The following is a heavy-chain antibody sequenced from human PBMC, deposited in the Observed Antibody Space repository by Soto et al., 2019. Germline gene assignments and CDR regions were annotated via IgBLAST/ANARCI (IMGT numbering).Heavy chain of an antibody. J-gene: IGHJ4*02. CDR1: GFTFSSYE. D-gene: IGHD1-26*01. CDR3: ARYSTDSGSLDY. Sequence: DVQLVESGGDLVQPGGSLRLSCAASGFTFSSYEMNWGRQAPGKGLEWVSYIGSSGSGIYYADFVKGRFTISRDNAKKSLYLQMNGLRAEDTAVYYCARYSTDSGSLDYWGQGTLVTVSS. CDR2: IGSSGSGI. V-gene: IGHV3-48*03.